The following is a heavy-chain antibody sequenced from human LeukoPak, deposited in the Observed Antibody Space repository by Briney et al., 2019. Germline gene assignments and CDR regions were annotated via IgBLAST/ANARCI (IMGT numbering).Heavy chain of an antibody. CDR1: GYSFTNYW. CDR2: IYPGDSDA. V-gene: IGHV5-51*01. J-gene: IGHJ4*02. CDR3: VRLSGSGTYTPYYFDY. D-gene: IGHD3-10*01. Sequence: GESLKISCKGSGYSFTNYWIGWVRQMPGKGLEWMGIIYPGDSDARYSPSFQSQVTISADNSINTAYLQWSSLKASDTAMYYCVRLSGSGTYTPYYFDYWGQGTLVTVSS.